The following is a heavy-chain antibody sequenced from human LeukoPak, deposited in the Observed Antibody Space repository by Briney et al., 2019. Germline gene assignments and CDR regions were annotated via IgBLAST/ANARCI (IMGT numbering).Heavy chain of an antibody. CDR1: GFTFSSYA. J-gene: IGHJ4*02. V-gene: IGHV3-23*01. CDR3: AKPSPHHPILNYCSSTSCSLFHY. D-gene: IGHD2-2*01. Sequence: GGSLRLSCVASGFTFSSYAMTWVRQAPGKGLEWVSIITGSGGSTDYADSVKGRFTISRDNAKNTLYLQMDSLRAEDTAVYYCAKPSPHHPILNYCSSTSCSLFHYWGQGTLVTVSS. CDR2: ITGSGGST.